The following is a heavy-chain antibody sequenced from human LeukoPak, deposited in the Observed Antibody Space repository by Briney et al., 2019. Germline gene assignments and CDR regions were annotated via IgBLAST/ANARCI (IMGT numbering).Heavy chain of an antibody. CDR3: AKGASNEYIAAACDFDY. D-gene: IGHD6-13*01. Sequence: GGSLRLSCAASGFTFSSYAMSWVRQAPGKGLEWVSAISGSGGSTYYADSVKGRFTISRDNSKNTLYLQMNSLRAEDTAVYYCAKGASNEYIAAACDFDYWGQGTLDTVSS. V-gene: IGHV3-23*01. J-gene: IGHJ4*02. CDR1: GFTFSSYA. CDR2: ISGSGGST.